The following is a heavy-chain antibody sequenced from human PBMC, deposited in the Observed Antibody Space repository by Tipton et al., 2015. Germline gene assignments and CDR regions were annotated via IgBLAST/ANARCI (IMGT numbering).Heavy chain of an antibody. CDR1: GYSFTKSW. CDR2: IFPEDSDT. J-gene: IGHJ3*02. D-gene: IGHD2-8*01. CDR3: ASGSFLVLMVYAIFSTDAYDI. Sequence: QLVQSGPEVKKPGESLKISCKGSGYSFTKSWIGWVRQMPGKGLEWMGVIFPEDSDTRYSPSFQGQVPISVDKSISTAYLQWRSLQASDTAMYYCASGSFLVLMVYAIFSTDAYDIWGQGTMVTVSS. V-gene: IGHV5-51*03.